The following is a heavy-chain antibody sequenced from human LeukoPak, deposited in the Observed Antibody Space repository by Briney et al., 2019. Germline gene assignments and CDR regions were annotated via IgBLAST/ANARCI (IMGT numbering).Heavy chain of an antibody. CDR3: ARVGSGGAWFDF. V-gene: IGHV4-39*07. CDR1: GGSISSSSYS. J-gene: IGHJ4*02. CDR2: IYYSGSP. D-gene: IGHD6-19*01. Sequence: SETLSLTCTVSGGSISSSSYSWGWIRQPPGKALEWIGSIYYSGSPYYNPSLKSRVTISVDTSKNQFSLKLSSVTAADTAVYYCARVGSGGAWFDFWGQGTLVSVSS.